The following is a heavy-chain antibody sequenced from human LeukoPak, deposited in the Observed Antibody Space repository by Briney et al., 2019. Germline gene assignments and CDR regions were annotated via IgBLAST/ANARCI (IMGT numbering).Heavy chain of an antibody. J-gene: IGHJ4*02. V-gene: IGHV3-23*01. Sequence: GGSLRLSCAASGFTFNRYAMNWVRQAPGRGLEWVSVISESGYSTYYTASVKGRFTISRDNYKSTVYLQMNSLRAEDTAVYYCAKAARPFFDILTGYYKSYFDYWGQGILVSVSS. CDR3: AKAARPFFDILTGYYKSYFDY. CDR2: ISESGYST. CDR1: GFTFNRYA. D-gene: IGHD3-9*01.